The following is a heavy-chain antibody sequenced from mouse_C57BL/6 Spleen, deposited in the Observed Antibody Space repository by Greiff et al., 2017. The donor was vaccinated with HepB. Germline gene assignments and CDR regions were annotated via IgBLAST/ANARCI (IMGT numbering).Heavy chain of an antibody. CDR1: GFTFSDYG. Sequence: EVKLMESGGGLVKPGGSLKLSCAASGFTFSDYGMHWVRQAPEKGLEWVAYISSGSSTIYYADTVKGRFTISRDNAKNNLFLQMTSLRSEDTAMYYCARGVGPGYFDYWGQGTTLTVSS. D-gene: IGHD4-1*01. CDR3: ARGVGPGYFDY. J-gene: IGHJ2*01. V-gene: IGHV5-17*01. CDR2: ISSGSSTI.